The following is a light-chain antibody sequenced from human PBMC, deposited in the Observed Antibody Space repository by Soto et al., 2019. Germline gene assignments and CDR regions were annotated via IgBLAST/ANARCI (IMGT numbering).Light chain of an antibody. CDR2: AAS. CDR1: QTIDTY. CDR3: QQSTGIPST. J-gene: IGKJ2*01. V-gene: IGKV1-39*01. Sequence: DIQMTQCPSSLSASVGDRVNITCRASQTIDTYLNWYQQNPGKAAKLLIYAASTVQNGVPSRLSGSGSGTDFTLTISSLHPEDFATYYCQQSTGIPSTVGQGPKLEI.